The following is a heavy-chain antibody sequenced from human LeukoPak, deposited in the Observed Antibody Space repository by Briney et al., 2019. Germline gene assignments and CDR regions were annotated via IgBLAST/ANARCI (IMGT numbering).Heavy chain of an antibody. CDR2: IYTSGST. CDR1: GGSISSYY. D-gene: IGHD3-10*01. Sequence: PSETLSLTCTVSGGSISSYYWSWIRQPAGKGLEWIGRIYTSGSTNYNPSLKSRVTMSVDTSKNQFSLKLSSVTAADTARYYCASGMLRGLAPVALDFWGQGTLVTVSS. CDR3: ASGMLRGLAPVALDF. J-gene: IGHJ4*02. V-gene: IGHV4-4*07.